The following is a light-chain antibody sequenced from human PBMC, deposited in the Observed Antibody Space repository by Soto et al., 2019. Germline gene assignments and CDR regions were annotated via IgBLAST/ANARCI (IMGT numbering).Light chain of an antibody. J-gene: IGKJ5*01. CDR1: QSVSSRY. CDR2: GAS. CDR3: QQYGGSPPIT. Sequence: EIVLTQSPGTLSLSPGERATLSCRASQSVSSRYLTWYQQKPGQAPRLLIYGASSRATGIPDSFSGSVSGTDFTLTISRLESEHFAVYSCQQYGGSPPITFGQGKRLEIK. V-gene: IGKV3-20*01.